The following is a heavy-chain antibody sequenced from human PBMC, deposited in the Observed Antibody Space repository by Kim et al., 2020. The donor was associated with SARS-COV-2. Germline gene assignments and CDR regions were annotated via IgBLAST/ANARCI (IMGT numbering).Heavy chain of an antibody. V-gene: IGHV4-31*02. D-gene: IGHD3-16*02. CDR3: ARATMITFGGVIDHFDY. J-gene: IGHJ4*02. Sequence: LKSRVTISVDTSKNQFSLKLSSLTAADTAVYYCARATMITFGGVIDHFDYWGQGTLVTVSS.